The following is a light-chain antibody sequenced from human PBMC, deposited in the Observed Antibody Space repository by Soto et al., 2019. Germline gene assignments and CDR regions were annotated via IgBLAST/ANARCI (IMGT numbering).Light chain of an antibody. CDR2: EVN. V-gene: IGLV2-14*01. CDR1: SSDVGSYTY. Sequence: QSVLTQPASVSGSPRQSTTISCTGASSDVGSYTYVSWYQQHPGKAPKLMIYEVNNRPSGVSNRFSGSKSGNTASLTISGLQAEDEADYYCSPYTSSSTLYVFGTGTKVTVL. J-gene: IGLJ1*01. CDR3: SPYTSSSTLYV.